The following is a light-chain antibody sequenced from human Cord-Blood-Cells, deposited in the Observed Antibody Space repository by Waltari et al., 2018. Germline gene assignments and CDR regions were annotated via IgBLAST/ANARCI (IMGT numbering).Light chain of an antibody. Sequence: QSPSTLSASVGDRVTITCRASQSISSWLAWYQQKPGKAPKLLIYKASSLESGVPSRFSGSGSGTEFTLTISSLQPDDFATYYCQQYNSYPITFGQGTRLEIK. CDR3: QQYNSYPIT. V-gene: IGKV1-5*03. J-gene: IGKJ5*01. CDR1: QSISSW. CDR2: KAS.